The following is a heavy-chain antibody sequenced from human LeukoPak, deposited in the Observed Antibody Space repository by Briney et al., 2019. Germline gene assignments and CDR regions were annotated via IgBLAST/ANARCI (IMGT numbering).Heavy chain of an antibody. CDR2: IYHSGST. CDR3: ARGSVAGAIDY. D-gene: IGHD6-19*01. V-gene: IGHV4-30-2*01. Sequence: TLSLTCAVSGGSISSGGYSWSWIRQPPGKGLEWIGYIYHSGSTYYNPSLKSRVTISVDRSKNQFSLKLSSVTAADTAVYYCARGSVAGAIDYWGQGTLVTVSS. CDR1: GGSISSGGYS. J-gene: IGHJ4*02.